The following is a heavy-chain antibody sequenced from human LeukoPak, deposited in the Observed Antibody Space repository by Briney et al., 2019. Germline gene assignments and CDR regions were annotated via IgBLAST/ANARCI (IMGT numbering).Heavy chain of an antibody. J-gene: IGHJ4*02. Sequence: PSETLSLTCTVSGDSISNSGYYWDWIRQPPGKGLEWIGSINHSGTTYYEPSLKSRVTISVDASKNQFSLKLSSVTAADTTIYYCARKKLVARGYFDFWGRGSPVTVSS. CDR2: INHSGTT. CDR3: ARKKLVARGYFDF. CDR1: GDSISNSGYY. D-gene: IGHD6-13*01. V-gene: IGHV4-39*01.